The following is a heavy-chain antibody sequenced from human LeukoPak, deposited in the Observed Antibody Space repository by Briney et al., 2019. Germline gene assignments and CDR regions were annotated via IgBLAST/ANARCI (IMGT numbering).Heavy chain of an antibody. CDR2: IKQDGSET. Sequence: PGGSLRLSCAASGFTFSDYWMSWVRQAPGKGLEWVANIKQDGSETYYVDSVKGRFTISRDNAKNSLYLQMNSLRAEDTAVYYCARGRTDLRSSGWYYFDYWGQGTLVTVSS. CDR3: ARGRTDLRSSGWYYFDY. V-gene: IGHV3-7*05. D-gene: IGHD6-19*01. J-gene: IGHJ4*02. CDR1: GFTFSDYW.